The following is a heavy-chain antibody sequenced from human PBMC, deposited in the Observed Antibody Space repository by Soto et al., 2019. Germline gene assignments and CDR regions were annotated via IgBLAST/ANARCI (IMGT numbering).Heavy chain of an antibody. V-gene: IGHV4-34*01. CDR3: ARSYGDYVTGYYYNGMDV. Sequence: QVQLQQWGAGLLKTSETLSLTCAVSGGSFSGYYWNWIRQPPGKGLEWIGEINHRGSTTYNSSLKRRVTISVATSNNQFSLKLSSVTAADTSVYYCARSYGDYVTGYYYNGMDVWGQGTTVTVSS. CDR1: GGSFSGYY. D-gene: IGHD4-17*01. CDR2: INHRGST. J-gene: IGHJ6*02.